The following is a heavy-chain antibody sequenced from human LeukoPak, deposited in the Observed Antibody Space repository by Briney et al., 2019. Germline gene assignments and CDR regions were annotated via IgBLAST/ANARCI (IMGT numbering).Heavy chain of an antibody. D-gene: IGHD3-22*01. Sequence: SETLSLTCTVSGGSISSYYWSWIRQPPGKGLEWIGYIYHSGSTNYNPSLTNRVTTSIETYKKQFSLKLSSVTAADTAVYYCARAGYYDSSGYYGMDVWGQGTTVTVSS. CDR2: IYHSGST. V-gene: IGHV4-59*01. J-gene: IGHJ6*02. CDR1: GGSISSYY. CDR3: ARAGYYDSSGYYGMDV.